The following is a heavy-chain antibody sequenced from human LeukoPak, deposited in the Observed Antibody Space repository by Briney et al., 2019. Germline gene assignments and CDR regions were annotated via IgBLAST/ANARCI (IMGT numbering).Heavy chain of an antibody. V-gene: IGHV3-7*01. CDR1: GFTFSSYW. D-gene: IGHD2-8*01. CDR3: AKAHCAISSCGIDS. CDR2: IKQDGSEK. J-gene: IGHJ4*02. Sequence: GGSLRLSCAASGFTFSSYWMSWVRQAPGKGLEWVANIKQDGSEKYYVDSVKGRFTISRDNAKNSLYLQMDSLRPEDTALYYCAKAHCAISSCGIDSWGQGTLVTVSS.